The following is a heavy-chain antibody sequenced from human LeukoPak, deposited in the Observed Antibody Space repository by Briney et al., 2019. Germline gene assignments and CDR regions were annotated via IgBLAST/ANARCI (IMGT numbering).Heavy chain of an antibody. CDR2: ISYDGSNK. J-gene: IGHJ4*02. V-gene: IGHV3-30*04. CDR1: GFTFSSYA. CDR3: ARDSNYFDS. D-gene: IGHD2-2*01. Sequence: PGGSLRLSCAASGFTFSSYAMHWVRQAPGKGLEWVAVISYDGSNKYYADSVKGRFTISRDNSKNTLYLQMNSLRAEDMAVHYCARDSNYFDSWGQGTLVTASP.